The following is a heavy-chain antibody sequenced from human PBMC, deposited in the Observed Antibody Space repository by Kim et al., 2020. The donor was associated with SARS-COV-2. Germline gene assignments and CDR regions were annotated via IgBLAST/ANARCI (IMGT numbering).Heavy chain of an antibody. V-gene: IGHV3-7*01. CDR3: ARDFMDV. CDR2: DGSAK. Sequence: DGSAKYYVDSVQGRFTISRDNTKNSLYLQMNSLRAEDTAVYYCARDFMDVWGQGTTVTVSS. J-gene: IGHJ6*02.